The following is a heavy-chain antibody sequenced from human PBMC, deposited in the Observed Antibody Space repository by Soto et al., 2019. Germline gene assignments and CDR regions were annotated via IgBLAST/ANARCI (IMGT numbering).Heavy chain of an antibody. V-gene: IGHV4-30-4*01. D-gene: IGHD2-2*01. J-gene: IGHJ5*02. CDR1: GGSISSGDYY. Sequence: QVQLQESGPGLVKPSQTLSLTCTVSGGSISSGDYYWSWLRQPPGKGMEWIGYIYYSGTTYYNPSLKSRGTISVDTSKNQFSMKLSSVTAADTGVYYCARASTAARGDWFDPWGQGTLVTVSS. CDR3: ARASTAARGDWFDP. CDR2: IYYSGTT.